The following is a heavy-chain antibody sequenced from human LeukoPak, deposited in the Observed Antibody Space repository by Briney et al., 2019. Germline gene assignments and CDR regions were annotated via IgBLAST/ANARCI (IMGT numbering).Heavy chain of an antibody. CDR1: GYTFTNYD. D-gene: IGHD3-10*01. V-gene: IGHV1-8*01. CDR3: ARWGDNFGSGSYTLYYYYMDV. J-gene: IGHJ6*03. CDR2: MNPNTGNT. Sequence: ASVKVSCKASGYTFTNYDINWVRQATGQGLERMGWMNPNTGNTGYAQKFQGRVSMTRNTSTSTAYMELSSLRSEDTAVYYCARWGDNFGSGSYTLYYYYMDVWGKGTTVTVSS.